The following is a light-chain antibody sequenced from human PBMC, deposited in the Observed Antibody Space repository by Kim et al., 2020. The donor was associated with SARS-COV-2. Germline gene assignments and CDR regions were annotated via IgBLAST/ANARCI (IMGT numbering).Light chain of an antibody. CDR2: GAS. CDR3: QQYGGSPLS. V-gene: IGKV3-20*01. CDR1: QSVTSNY. Sequence: EIVLTQSPGTLSLSPGDRATLSCRASQSVTSNYLAWYQQKPGQAPRLLIYGASSRATGIPDRFSGSGSGTDFTLTISRQEPEDFAVYYCQQYGGSPLSFGGGTKLEI. J-gene: IGKJ4*01.